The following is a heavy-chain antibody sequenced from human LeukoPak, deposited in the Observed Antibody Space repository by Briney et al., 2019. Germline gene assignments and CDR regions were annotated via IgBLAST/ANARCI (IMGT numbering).Heavy chain of an antibody. CDR1: GFTFSSYS. Sequence: GGSLRLSCAASGFTFSSYSMNWVCQAPGKRLEWVSSISSSSSYIYYADSVKGRFTISRDNAKKSLFLQMNSLRAEDTAVYYCARVPMVQGVNVDPCDYWGQGTLVTVSS. D-gene: IGHD3-10*01. J-gene: IGHJ4*02. V-gene: IGHV3-21*01. CDR2: ISSSSSYI. CDR3: ARVPMVQGVNVDPCDY.